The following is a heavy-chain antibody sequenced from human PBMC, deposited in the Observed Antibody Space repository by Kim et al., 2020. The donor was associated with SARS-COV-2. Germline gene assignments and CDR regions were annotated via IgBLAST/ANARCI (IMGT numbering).Heavy chain of an antibody. D-gene: IGHD1-26*01. V-gene: IGHV4-59*01. J-gene: IGHJ3*02. CDR3: ARVTSGSYDAFDI. Sequence: NSNPSLKERGTISVDTSKNPFSLKLSSVTAADTAVYYCARVTSGSYDAFDIWGQGTMVTVSS.